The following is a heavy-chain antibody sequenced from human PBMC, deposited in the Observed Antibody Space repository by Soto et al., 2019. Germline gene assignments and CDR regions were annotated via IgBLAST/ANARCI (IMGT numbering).Heavy chain of an antibody. CDR1: GFTFSSYA. Sequence: GGSLRLSCAASGFTFSSYAMSWVRQAPGKGLEWVSAISGSGGSTYYADSVKGRFTITRDNSKNTLYLQMNSLRAEDAAVYYCAKDPSYLGLNAFDIWGQGTMVTVSS. J-gene: IGHJ3*02. CDR3: AKDPSYLGLNAFDI. CDR2: ISGSGGST. D-gene: IGHD1-26*01. V-gene: IGHV3-23*01.